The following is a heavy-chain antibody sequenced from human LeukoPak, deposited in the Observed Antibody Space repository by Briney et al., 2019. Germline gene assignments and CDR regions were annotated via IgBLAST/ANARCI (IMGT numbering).Heavy chain of an antibody. CDR3: ARDKVTMVRGVPRRTTDYYSYSYMDV. D-gene: IGHD3-10*01. V-gene: IGHV1-2*02. CDR2: INPNSGVT. J-gene: IGHJ6*03. CDR1: GYTFSGYY. Sequence: ASVKVSCKASGYTFSGYYIHWVRQAPGQGLEWMGWINPNSGVTKYAQKFQGRVTMTRDTSISTAYMELSRLRSDETAVYCCARDKVTMVRGVPRRTTDYYSYSYMDVWGKGTTVTVSS.